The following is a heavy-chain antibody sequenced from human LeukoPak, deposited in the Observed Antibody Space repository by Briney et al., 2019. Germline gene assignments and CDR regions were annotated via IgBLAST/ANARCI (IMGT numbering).Heavy chain of an antibody. J-gene: IGHJ4*02. V-gene: IGHV4-39*01. CDR2: INHSGST. CDR1: GGSISSGGYY. Sequence: PSETLSLTCTVSGGSISSGGYYWSWIRQPPGKGLEWIGKINHSGSTNYNQSLKSRVTISVDTSKNQFSLKLSSVTAADTAVYYCARHGRGALRNRGYFDYWGQGTLVTVSS. D-gene: IGHD1-26*01. CDR3: ARHGRGALRNRGYFDY.